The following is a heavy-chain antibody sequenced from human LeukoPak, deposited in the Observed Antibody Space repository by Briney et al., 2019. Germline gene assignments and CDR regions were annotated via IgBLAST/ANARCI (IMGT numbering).Heavy chain of an antibody. Sequence: SETLSLTCAVYGGSFSGYYWSWIRQPPGKGLEWIGEINHSGSTYYNPSLKSRVTISVDTSKNQFSLKLSSVTAADTAVYYCARGNDILTAVDYWGQGTLVTVSS. CDR2: INHSGST. J-gene: IGHJ4*02. CDR1: GGSFSGYY. V-gene: IGHV4-34*09. CDR3: ARGNDILTAVDY. D-gene: IGHD3-9*01.